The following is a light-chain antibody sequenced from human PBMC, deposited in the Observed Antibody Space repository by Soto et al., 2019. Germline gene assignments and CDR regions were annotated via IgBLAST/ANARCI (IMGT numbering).Light chain of an antibody. CDR2: DVS. Sequence: QSALTQPASVSGSPGQSITISCTGTSSDVGGYNSVSWYQQHPGKAPKLVIFDVSDRPSGVSNRFSGSKSGNTASLTISGLQAEDEADYYCSSYASSSTRVFGTGTKLTVL. CDR3: SSYASSSTRV. J-gene: IGLJ1*01. V-gene: IGLV2-14*01. CDR1: SSDVGGYNS.